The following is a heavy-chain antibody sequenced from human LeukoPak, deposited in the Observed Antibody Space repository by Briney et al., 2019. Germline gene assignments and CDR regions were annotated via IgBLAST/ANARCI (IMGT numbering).Heavy chain of an antibody. Sequence: ASVKVSCKASGGTFINYAISWVRQAPGQGLEWMGWINPNSGGTNYAQKFQGRVTMTRDTSISTAYMELSRLRSDDTAVYYCARIPDIVVVPAVDDAFDIWGQGTMVTVSS. CDR3: ARIPDIVVVPAVDDAFDI. D-gene: IGHD2-2*01. CDR2: INPNSGGT. V-gene: IGHV1-2*02. CDR1: GGTFINYA. J-gene: IGHJ3*02.